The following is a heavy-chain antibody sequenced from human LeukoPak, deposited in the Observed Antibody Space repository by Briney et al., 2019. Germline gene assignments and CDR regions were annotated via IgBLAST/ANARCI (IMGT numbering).Heavy chain of an antibody. CDR3: ARGEYYYDSSGYYYFNWFDP. CDR2: IYPGDSDT. V-gene: IGHV5-51*01. D-gene: IGHD3-22*01. Sequence: GESLKISCKGSGYSFTSYWIGWVRQMPGKGLEWMGIIYPGDSDTRYSPSFQGQVTISADKSIGTAYLQWSSLKASDTAMYYCARGEYYYDSSGYYYFNWFDPWGQGTLVTVSS. CDR1: GYSFTSYW. J-gene: IGHJ5*02.